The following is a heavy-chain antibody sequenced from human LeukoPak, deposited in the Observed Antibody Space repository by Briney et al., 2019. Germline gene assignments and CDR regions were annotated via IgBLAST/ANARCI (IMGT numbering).Heavy chain of an antibody. CDR1: EFTFSVYW. V-gene: IGHV3-74*01. D-gene: IGHD5-18*01. CDR3: ARGSGVGYRYGYDYYGMDV. CDR2: INSDWSIT. J-gene: IGHJ6*02. Sequence: GGSLRLSCAASEFTFSVYWMHWVRQAPGKGLVWVSRINSDWSITSYADSVKGRFTISRDNAKNTLYLQMNSLRAEDTAVYYCARGSGVGYRYGYDYYGMDVWGQGTTVTVSS.